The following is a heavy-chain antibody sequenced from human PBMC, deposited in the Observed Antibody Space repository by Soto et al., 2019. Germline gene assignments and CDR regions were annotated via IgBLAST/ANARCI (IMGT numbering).Heavy chain of an antibody. CDR3: AKDGYSSSWEDYYYYGMDV. CDR1: GFTFSSYG. V-gene: IGHV3-30*18. J-gene: IGHJ6*02. D-gene: IGHD6-13*01. CDR2: ISYDGSNK. Sequence: GGSLRLSCAASGFTFSSYGMHWVRQDPGKGLEWVAVISYDGSNKYYADSVKGRFTISRDNSKNTLYLQMNSLRAEDTAVYYCAKDGYSSSWEDYYYYGMDVWGQGTTVTVSS.